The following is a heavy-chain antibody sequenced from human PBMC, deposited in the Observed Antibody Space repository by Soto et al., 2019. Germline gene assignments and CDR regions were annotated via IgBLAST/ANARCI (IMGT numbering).Heavy chain of an antibody. Sequence: TSETLSLTCTVSGGSISSGGYYWSWIRQHPGKGLEWIGYIYYSGSTYYNPSLKSRVTISVDTSKNQFSLKLSSVTAADTAVYYCARGTEGHYDILTGYYNRYFDLWGRGTLVTVSS. CDR1: GGSISSGGYY. J-gene: IGHJ2*01. CDR2: IYYSGST. V-gene: IGHV4-31*03. CDR3: ARGTEGHYDILTGYYNRYFDL. D-gene: IGHD3-9*01.